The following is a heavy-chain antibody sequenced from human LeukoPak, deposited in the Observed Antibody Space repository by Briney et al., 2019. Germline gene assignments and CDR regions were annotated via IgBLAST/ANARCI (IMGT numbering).Heavy chain of an antibody. Sequence: GGSLRLSCETSGFSFSTYWMSWVRQPPGKGLEWVANIRQDGSEKYYVDSVKGRFTISRDIAKQSVFLQMNSLRAEDTAAYYCAKDLGYDYVRGEGNFYDYWGQGTLVTVSS. D-gene: IGHD3-16*01. CDR1: GFSFSTYW. CDR2: IRQDGSEK. V-gene: IGHV3-7*03. J-gene: IGHJ4*02. CDR3: AKDLGYDYVRGEGNFYDY.